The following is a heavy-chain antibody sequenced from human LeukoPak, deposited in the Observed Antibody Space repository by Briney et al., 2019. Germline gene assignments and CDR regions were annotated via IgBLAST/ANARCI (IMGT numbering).Heavy chain of an antibody. J-gene: IGHJ5*02. V-gene: IGHV1-46*01. Sequence: ASVKVSCKASGYTFTSYYMHWVRQAPGQGLEWMGIISPSGGSTSYAQKFQGRVTMTRDTSTSTVYMELSSLRSEDTAVYYCARGGIVVVVAATGWFDPWGQGTLVTVSS. CDR3: ARGGIVVVVAATGWFDP. D-gene: IGHD2-15*01. CDR1: GYTFTSYY. CDR2: ISPSGGST.